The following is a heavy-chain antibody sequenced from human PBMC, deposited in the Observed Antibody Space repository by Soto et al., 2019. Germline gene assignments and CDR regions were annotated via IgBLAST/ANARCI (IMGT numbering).Heavy chain of an antibody. J-gene: IGHJ6*02. CDR2: IIPIFGTA. Sequence: ASVKVSCKASGGTFSSYAISWVRQAPGQGLEWMGGIIPIFGTANYAQKFQGRVTITADESTSTAYMELSSLRSEDTAVYYCARLIVVVAATSDYYGMDVWGQGTTVTVS. CDR3: ARLIVVVAATSDYYGMDV. D-gene: IGHD2-15*01. V-gene: IGHV1-69*13. CDR1: GGTFSSYA.